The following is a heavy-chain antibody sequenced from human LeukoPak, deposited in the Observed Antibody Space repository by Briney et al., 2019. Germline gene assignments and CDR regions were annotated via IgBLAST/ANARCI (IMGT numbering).Heavy chain of an antibody. V-gene: IGHV3-23*01. J-gene: IGHJ5*02. CDR3: AKGSPDYYGSGGPGWFDP. CDR2: ISGSGGST. CDR1: GFTFSSYA. Sequence: GGSLRLSCAASGFTFSSYAMSWVRQAPGKGLEWVSAISGSGGSTYYADSVKGRSTISRDNSKNTLYLQMNSLRAEDTAVYYCAKGSPDYYGSGGPGWFDPWGQGTLVTVSS. D-gene: IGHD3-10*01.